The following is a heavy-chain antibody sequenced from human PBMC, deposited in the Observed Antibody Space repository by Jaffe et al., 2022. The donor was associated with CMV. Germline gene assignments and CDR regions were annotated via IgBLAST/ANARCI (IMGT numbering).Heavy chain of an antibody. V-gene: IGHV2-5*01. Sequence: QITLKESGPTLVKPTQTLTLTCTFSGFSLSTSGVGVGWIRQPPGKALEWLALIYWNDDKRYSPSLKSRLTITKDTSKNQVVLTMTNMDPVDTATYYCAHRPLSYYYDSSGYYSGWFDPWGQGTLVTVSS. D-gene: IGHD3-22*01. J-gene: IGHJ5*02. CDR1: GFSLSTSGVG. CDR2: IYWNDDK. CDR3: AHRPLSYYYDSSGYYSGWFDP.